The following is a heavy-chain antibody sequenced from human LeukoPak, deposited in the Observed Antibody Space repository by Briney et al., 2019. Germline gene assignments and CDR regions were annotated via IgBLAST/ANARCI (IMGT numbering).Heavy chain of an antibody. D-gene: IGHD3-10*01. V-gene: IGHV1-8*01. CDR2: MNPNSGNT. Sequence: GASVTVSCKASGYTFTSYDINWVRQAPGQGLEWMGWMNPNSGNTGYAQKFQGRVTMTRNTSISTAYMELSSLRSEDTAVYYCARRGLSIKHWFDPWGQGTLVTVSS. J-gene: IGHJ5*02. CDR1: GYTFTSYD. CDR3: ARRGLSIKHWFDP.